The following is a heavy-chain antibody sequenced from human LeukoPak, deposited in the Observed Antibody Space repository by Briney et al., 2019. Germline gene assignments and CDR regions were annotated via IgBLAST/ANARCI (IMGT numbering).Heavy chain of an antibody. D-gene: IGHD3-16*01. J-gene: IGHJ5*02. V-gene: IGHV4-59*11. CDR1: GGSITGHY. CDR3: ARLHALGAEEFDP. Sequence: SETLSLTCTVSGGSITGHYWSWIRQPPGKGLEWIGYIHYTGSTNYNPSLNSRITMSVDTPNNQFSLRPTSVTATDTAVYYCARLHALGAEEFDPWGQGALVTVSS. CDR2: IHYTGST.